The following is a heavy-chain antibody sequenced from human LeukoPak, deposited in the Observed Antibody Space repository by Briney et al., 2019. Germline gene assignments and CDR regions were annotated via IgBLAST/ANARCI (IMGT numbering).Heavy chain of an antibody. CDR1: GGTFSSYA. Sequence: SVKVSCKAFGGTFSSYAISWVRQAPGQGLEWMGGIIPIFGTANYAQKFQGRVTITTDESTSTAYMELSSLRSEDTAVYYCATDTARVNYWGQGTLVTVSS. V-gene: IGHV1-69*05. D-gene: IGHD5-18*01. CDR2: IIPIFGTA. CDR3: ATDTARVNY. J-gene: IGHJ4*02.